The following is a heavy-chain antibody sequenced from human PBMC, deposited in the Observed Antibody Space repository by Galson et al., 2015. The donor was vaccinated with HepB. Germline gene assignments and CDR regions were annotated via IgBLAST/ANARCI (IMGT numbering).Heavy chain of an antibody. CDR2: TWSDGSRT. Sequence: SLKLSCTASGFTFSRHGMNWVRQSPGQGLEWVGGTWSDGSRTNYADSVKGRFTISRDNSKNTLYFQMNSMRDEDAAVYYCAREALMGAAAAFDLWGEGTLVTVSS. D-gene: IGHD1-26*01. V-gene: IGHV3-33*07. CDR1: GFTFSRHG. CDR3: AREALMGAAAAFDL. J-gene: IGHJ3*01.